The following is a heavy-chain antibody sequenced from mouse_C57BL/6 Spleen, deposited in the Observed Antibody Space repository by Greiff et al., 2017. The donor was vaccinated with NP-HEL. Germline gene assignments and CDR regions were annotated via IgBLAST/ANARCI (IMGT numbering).Heavy chain of an antibody. CDR3: ARGYYDPSYWYFDV. D-gene: IGHD2-4*01. CDR2: IDPSDSYT. V-gene: IGHV1-69*01. CDR1: GYTFTSYW. Sequence: QVQLQQPGAELVMPGASVKLSCKASGYTFTSYWMHWVKQRPGQGLEWIGEIDPSDSYTNYNQKFKGKSTLTVDKSSSTAYMQLSSLTSEDSAVYYCARGYYDPSYWYFDVWGTGTTVTVSS. J-gene: IGHJ1*03.